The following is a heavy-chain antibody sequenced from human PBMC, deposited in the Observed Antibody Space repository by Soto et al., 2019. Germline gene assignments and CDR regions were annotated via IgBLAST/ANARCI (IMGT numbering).Heavy chain of an antibody. J-gene: IGHJ4*02. CDR2: INHSGST. D-gene: IGHD5-18*01. CDR1: GGSFSGCY. Sequence: PSETLSLTCAVYGGSFSGCYWSWIRQPPGKGLEWTGEINHSGSTNYNPSLKSRVTISVDTSKNQFSLKLSSVTAADTAVYYCASRQGYSYGYIGYWGQGTLVTVSS. V-gene: IGHV4-34*01. CDR3: ASRQGYSYGYIGY.